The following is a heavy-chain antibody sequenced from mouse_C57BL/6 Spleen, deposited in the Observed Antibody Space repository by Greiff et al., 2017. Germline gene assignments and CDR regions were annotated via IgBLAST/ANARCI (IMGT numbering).Heavy chain of an antibody. CDR2: IYPGDGDT. Sequence: VQLQESGPELVKPGASVKISCKASGYAFSSSWMNWVKQRPGKGLEWIGRIYPGDGDTNYNGKFKGKATLTADKSSSTAYMQLSSLTSEDSAVYFCARLGDDYAMDYWGQGTSVTVSS. CDR1: GYAFSSSW. V-gene: IGHV1-82*01. J-gene: IGHJ4*01. CDR3: ARLGDDYAMDY. D-gene: IGHD3-3*01.